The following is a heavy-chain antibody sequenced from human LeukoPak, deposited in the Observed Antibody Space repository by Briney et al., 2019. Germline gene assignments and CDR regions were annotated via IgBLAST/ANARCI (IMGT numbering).Heavy chain of an antibody. CDR2: ISRSGSTK. Sequence: PGGSLRLSCAASGFTFSDYNMRWIRQAPGKGLEWVSSISRSGSTKYYADSVKGRFTISRDNAKNSLYLQMNSLRAEDTAVYYCARDPIIDNWGQGTLVTVSS. V-gene: IGHV3-11*04. J-gene: IGHJ4*02. CDR1: GFTFSDYN. CDR3: ARDPIIDN. D-gene: IGHD3-3*01.